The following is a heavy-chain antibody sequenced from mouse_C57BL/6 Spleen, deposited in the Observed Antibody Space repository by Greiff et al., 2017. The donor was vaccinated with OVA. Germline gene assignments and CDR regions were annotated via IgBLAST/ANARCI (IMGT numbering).Heavy chain of an antibody. J-gene: IGHJ2*01. Sequence: VQLQESGPELVKPGASVKISCKASGYAFSSSWMNWVKQRPGKGLEWIGRIYPGDGDTNYNGKFKGKATLTADKSSSTAYMPLSSLTSEDSAVYFCARGERIYDGYFDYWGQGTTLTVSS. CDR3: ARGERIYDGYFDY. CDR1: GYAFSSSW. D-gene: IGHD2-3*01. CDR2: IYPGDGDT. V-gene: IGHV1-82*01.